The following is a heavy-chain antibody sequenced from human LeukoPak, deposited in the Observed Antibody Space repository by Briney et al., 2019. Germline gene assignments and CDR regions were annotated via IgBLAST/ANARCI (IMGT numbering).Heavy chain of an antibody. Sequence: GGSLRLSCAASGFIFSDYHMSWIRQAPGKGLEWVSYISSSGSTIYYADSVKGRFTISRDNAKNSLYLQMNSLRAEDTAVYYCARGGPGITIHTPFDYWGQGTLVTVSS. CDR3: ARGGPGITIHTPFDY. D-gene: IGHD3-10*01. J-gene: IGHJ4*02. CDR2: ISSSGSTI. CDR1: GFIFSDYH. V-gene: IGHV3-11*04.